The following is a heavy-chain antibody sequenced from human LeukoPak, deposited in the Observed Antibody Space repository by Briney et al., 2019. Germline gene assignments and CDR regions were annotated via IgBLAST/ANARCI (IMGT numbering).Heavy chain of an antibody. V-gene: IGHV4-59*01. CDR3: ARDDSYYGMDA. CDR2: IYYSGST. J-gene: IGHJ6*02. Sequence: SETLSLTCTVSGGSISSYYWSWIRQPPGKGLEWIGYIYYSGSTNYNPSLKSRVTISVDTSKNQFSLKLSSVTAADTAVYHCARDDSYYGMDAWGQGTTVTVSS. CDR1: GGSISSYY.